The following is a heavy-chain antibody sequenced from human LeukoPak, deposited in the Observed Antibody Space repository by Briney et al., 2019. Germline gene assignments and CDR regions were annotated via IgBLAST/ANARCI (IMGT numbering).Heavy chain of an antibody. Sequence: GGSLRLSCSASGFTFGAYAMTWVRQAPGKGLEWVGFIRSNIYGGKTESAASVKGRFTISRDDSKSIAYLQMNGLKTEDTAIYYCTRGYCLGTSCCEDAFDLWGQGTMVTVSS. D-gene: IGHD2-2*01. CDR1: GFTFGAYA. V-gene: IGHV3-49*04. CDR3: TRGYCLGTSCCEDAFDL. J-gene: IGHJ3*01. CDR2: IRSNIYGGKT.